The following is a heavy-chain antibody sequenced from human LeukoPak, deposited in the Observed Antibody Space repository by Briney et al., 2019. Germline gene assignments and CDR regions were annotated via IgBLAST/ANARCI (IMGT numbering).Heavy chain of an antibody. D-gene: IGHD6-6*01. CDR3: AKDKRSSFKGNWFDP. J-gene: IGHJ5*02. CDR1: GFTFSSYA. CDR2: ISGSGGST. V-gene: IGHV3-23*01. Sequence: PGGSLRLSCAASGFTFSSYAMSWVRQAPGKGLEWVSAISGSGGSTYYADSVKGRFTISRDNSKNTLYLQMNSLRAEDTAVYYCAKDKRSSFKGNWFDPWGQGTLVTVSS.